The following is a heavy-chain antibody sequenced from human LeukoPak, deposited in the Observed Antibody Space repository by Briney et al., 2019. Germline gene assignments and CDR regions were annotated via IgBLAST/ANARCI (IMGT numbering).Heavy chain of an antibody. D-gene: IGHD6-13*01. Sequence: GSLRLSCAASGFTFSNYWMHWVRQAPGKRLVWVSRINSDGSSTNYADSVKGRFTISRDNAKNTLYLQMNSLRAEDTAVYYCARDGKQQLAFDYWGQGTLVTVSS. V-gene: IGHV3-74*01. CDR2: INSDGSST. CDR1: GFTFSNYW. CDR3: ARDGKQQLAFDY. J-gene: IGHJ4*02.